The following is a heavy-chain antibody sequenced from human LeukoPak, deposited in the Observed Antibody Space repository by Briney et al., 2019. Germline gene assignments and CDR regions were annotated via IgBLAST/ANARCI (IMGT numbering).Heavy chain of an antibody. D-gene: IGHD3-22*01. CDR1: GFTFSDYW. CDR2: IKGDGSEE. CDR3: AKAYYYDSSGYYPFDY. J-gene: IGHJ4*02. Sequence: GGSLRLSCAVSGFTFSDYWMTWVRQAPGKGLEWVANIKGDGSEEYSVDSVKGRFTISRDNSKNTLYLQMNSLRAEDTAVYYCAKAYYYDSSGYYPFDYWGQGTLVTVSS. V-gene: IGHV3-7*03.